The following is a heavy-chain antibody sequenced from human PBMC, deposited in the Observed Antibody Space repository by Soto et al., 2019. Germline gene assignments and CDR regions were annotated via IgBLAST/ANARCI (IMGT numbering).Heavy chain of an antibody. CDR1: GFTVSSNY. J-gene: IGHJ6*02. V-gene: IGHV3-53*01. CDR3: ASLGYSYGPGGMDV. Sequence: GGSLRLSCAASGFTVSSNYMSWVRQAPGKGLEWVSVIYSGGSTYYADSVKGRFTISRDNSKNTLYLQMNSLRAEDAAVYYCASLGYSYGPGGMDVWGQGTTVTVSS. CDR2: IYSGGST. D-gene: IGHD5-18*01.